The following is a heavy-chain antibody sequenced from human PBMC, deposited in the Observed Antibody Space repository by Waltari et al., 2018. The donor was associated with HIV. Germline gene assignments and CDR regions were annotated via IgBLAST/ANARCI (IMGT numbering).Heavy chain of an antibody. J-gene: IGHJ3*01. CDR1: GYSFTSHW. V-gene: IGHV5-51*01. Sequence: IQLVPSGAVEIEPGASLKHSCKGSGYSFTSHWIGWVRQMPGKGLEWMGIIYPGDSKTRYSPSFQGQVTISADKSISTAYLQWSSLKASDTAMYYCARLSGGIRSAFDLWGQGTMVTASS. CDR2: IYPGDSKT. D-gene: IGHD6-13*01. CDR3: ARLSGGIRSAFDL.